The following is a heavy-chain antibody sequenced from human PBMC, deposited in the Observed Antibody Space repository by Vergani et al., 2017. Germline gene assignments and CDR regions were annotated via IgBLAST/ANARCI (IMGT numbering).Heavy chain of an antibody. V-gene: IGHV4-61*10. Sequence: QVQLQESGPGLVKPSETLSLTCTVSGGSVSSGSYYWSWIRQPAGKGLEWIGYIYYSGSTNYNPSLKSRVTISVATSKNQFSLKLSSVTAADTAVYYCTRSNYDFWSGYYYDWFDPWGQGTLVTVSS. CDR1: GGSVSSGSYY. CDR2: IYYSGST. J-gene: IGHJ5*02. CDR3: TRSNYDFWSGYYYDWFDP. D-gene: IGHD3-3*01.